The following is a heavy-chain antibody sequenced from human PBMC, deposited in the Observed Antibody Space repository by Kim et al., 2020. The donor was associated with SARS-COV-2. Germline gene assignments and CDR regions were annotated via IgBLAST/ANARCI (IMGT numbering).Heavy chain of an antibody. D-gene: IGHD6-13*01. CDR3: ARPELSWAAAGPYYYYGMDV. J-gene: IGHJ6*02. V-gene: IGHV1-3*01. CDR1: GYTFTSYA. CDR2: INAGNGNT. Sequence: ASVKVSCKASGYTFTSYAMHWVRQAPGQRLEWMGWINAGNGNTKYSQKFQGRVTITRDTSASTAYMELSSLRSEDTAVYYCARPELSWAAAGPYYYYGMDVWGQGTTVTVSS.